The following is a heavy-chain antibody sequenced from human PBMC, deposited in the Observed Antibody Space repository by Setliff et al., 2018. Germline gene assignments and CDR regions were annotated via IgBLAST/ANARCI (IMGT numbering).Heavy chain of an antibody. V-gene: IGHV4-34*01. CDR2: INHSGST. CDR3: ARGGGSVLPNYYYFNYMDV. CDR1: GGSFSGDY. D-gene: IGHD2-15*01. J-gene: IGHJ6*03. Sequence: ASETLSLTCAVYGGSFSGDYVNWSRQAPGKGLEWIGEINHSGSTNYNQSLKSRVTLSVDTSKHQFSLQLTSVTAADTAIYYCARGGGSVLPNYYYFNYMDVWGKGTTGTVSS.